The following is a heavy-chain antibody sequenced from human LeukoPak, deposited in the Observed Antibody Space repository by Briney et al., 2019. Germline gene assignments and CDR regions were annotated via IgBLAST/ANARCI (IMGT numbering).Heavy chain of an antibody. CDR3: AASRKFLPDYFYS. D-gene: IGHD2-21*01. Sequence: GGSLRLSCEASGFTFSNCAMNWVRQAPGKGLEWISSLSGSGGSTYYADSVEGRFTISRDNSKNTLFLDMNSLRAEDTAIYYCAASRKFLPDYFYSWGQGTLVTVSS. CDR1: GFTFSNCA. J-gene: IGHJ4*02. CDR2: LSGSGGST. V-gene: IGHV3-23*01.